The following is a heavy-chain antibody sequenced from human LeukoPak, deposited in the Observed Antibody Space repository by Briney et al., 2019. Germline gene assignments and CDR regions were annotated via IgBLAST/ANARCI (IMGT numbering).Heavy chain of an antibody. V-gene: IGHV3-74*01. CDR2: INTDGSST. CDR1: GFTFSSYW. Sequence: GGSLRLSCAASGFTFSSYWMHWVRHAPGKGLVWVSRINTDGSSTSYADSVKSRFTISRDNAKTTLYLQMNSLRAEDTAVYYCARVSSSSWWALDYWGQGTLVTVSS. CDR3: ARVSSSSWWALDY. D-gene: IGHD6-13*01. J-gene: IGHJ4*02.